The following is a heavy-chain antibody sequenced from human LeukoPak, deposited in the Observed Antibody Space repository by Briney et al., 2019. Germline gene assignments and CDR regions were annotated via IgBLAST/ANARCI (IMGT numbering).Heavy chain of an antibody. CDR1: GGSISSYY. Sequence: QVQLQESGPGLVKPSETLSLTCTVSGGSISSYYWSWIRQPPGKGLEWIGYIYYSGSTNYNPSLKSRVTISVDTSKNQFSLKLSSVTAADTAVYYCARGLMMAVAGRGEFHYWGQGTLVTVSS. V-gene: IGHV4-59*01. D-gene: IGHD6-13*01. J-gene: IGHJ4*02. CDR2: IYYSGST. CDR3: ARGLMMAVAGRGEFHY.